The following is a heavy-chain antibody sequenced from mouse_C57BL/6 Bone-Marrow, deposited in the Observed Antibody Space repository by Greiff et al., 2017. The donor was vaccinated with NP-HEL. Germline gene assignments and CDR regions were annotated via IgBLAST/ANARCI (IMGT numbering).Heavy chain of an antibody. J-gene: IGHJ2*01. CDR3: ARSPGYVDY. CDR1: GFTFTDYY. V-gene: IGHV7-3*01. Sequence: EVKLMESGGGLVQPGGSLSLSCAASGFTFTDYYMSWVRQPPGKALEWLGFIRNKANGYTTEYSASVKGRFTISRDNSQSILYLQMNALRAEDSATYYCARSPGYVDYWGQGTTLTVSS. CDR2: IRNKANGYTT.